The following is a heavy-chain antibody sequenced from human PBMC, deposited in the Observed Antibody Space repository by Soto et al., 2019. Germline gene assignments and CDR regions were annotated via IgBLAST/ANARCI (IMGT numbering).Heavy chain of an antibody. J-gene: IGHJ5*02. CDR1: GYTFTSYG. D-gene: IGHD6-6*01. V-gene: IGHV1-18*01. CDR2: ISAYNGNT. Sequence: VASVTVSCTASGYTFTSYGISWVRQAPGQGLEWMGWISAYNGNTNYAQKLQGRVTMTTDTSTSTAYMELRSLRSDDTAVYYCARVFSRSSLPNWFDPWGQGTLVTVSS. CDR3: ARVFSRSSLPNWFDP.